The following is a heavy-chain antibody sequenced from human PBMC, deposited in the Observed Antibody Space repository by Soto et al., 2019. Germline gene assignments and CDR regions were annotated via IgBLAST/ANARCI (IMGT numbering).Heavy chain of an antibody. D-gene: IGHD3-16*01. CDR2: INSDGSSI. Sequence: EVQLVESGGGLVQPGGSVRLSCAASKFTITSYWMHWVRQAPGKGLVWVSRINSDGSSISYADAVQGRFTIASHNAKNTLYLQMNSLSVDDTAVYYCAIQLPHFYVLRGMDVCVQGTTVTVFS. CDR1: KFTITSYW. J-gene: IGHJ6*02. CDR3: AIQLPHFYVLRGMDV. V-gene: IGHV3-74*01.